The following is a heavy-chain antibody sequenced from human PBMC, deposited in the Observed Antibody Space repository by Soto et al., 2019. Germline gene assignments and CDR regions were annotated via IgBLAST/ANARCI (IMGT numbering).Heavy chain of an antibody. D-gene: IGHD6-6*01. CDR1: GFTLSGYA. J-gene: IGHJ6*03. CDR3: ARRARPDFYYMDI. Sequence: EVQLAESGGGLAQPGGSLRLSCAASGFTLSGYAMDWVRQAPGQGLEYVSGISSNGVGTYYANSVQGRFTISRDNSKHTVYLQMGSLRPEDMAVYYCARRARPDFYYMDIGGKGTTVTVSS. V-gene: IGHV3-64*01. CDR2: ISSNGVGT.